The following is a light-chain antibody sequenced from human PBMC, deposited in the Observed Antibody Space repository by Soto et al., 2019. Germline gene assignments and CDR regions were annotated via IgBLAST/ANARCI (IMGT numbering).Light chain of an antibody. V-gene: IGLV2-11*01. J-gene: IGLJ2*01. CDR2: DVS. CDR1: SSDVGGYNY. Sequence: QSALTQPRSVSGSPGQSVTISCTGTSSDVGGYNYVSWYQQHPGKAPKVMIYDVSKRPSGVPDRFSGSKSGNTASLIISGLQAEDEADYYCCSYARSPVLFGGGTKLTVL. CDR3: CSYARSPVL.